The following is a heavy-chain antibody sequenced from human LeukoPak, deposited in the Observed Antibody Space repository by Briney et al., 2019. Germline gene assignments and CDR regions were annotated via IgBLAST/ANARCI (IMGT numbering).Heavy chain of an antibody. CDR2: IIPIFGTA. CDR3: ARSPPITMVREVAVNWFDP. D-gene: IGHD3-10*01. V-gene: IGHV1-69*01. Sequence: SVKVSCKASGGTFSSYAISWVRQAPGQGLEWMGGIIPIFGTANYAQKFQGRVTITADESTSTAYTELSSLRSEDTAVYYCARSPPITMVREVAVNWFDPWGQGTLVTVSS. CDR1: GGTFSSYA. J-gene: IGHJ5*02.